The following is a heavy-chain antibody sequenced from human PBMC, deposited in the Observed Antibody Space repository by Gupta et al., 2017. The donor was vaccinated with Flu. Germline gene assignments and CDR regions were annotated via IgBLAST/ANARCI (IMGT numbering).Heavy chain of an antibody. Sequence: QVQLVQSGAEVKKPGASVKVSCKASGYTFTGYYMHWVRQAPGQGLEWMGWINPNSGGTNYAQKFQGWVTMTRDTSSSTAYMELSRLRSDDTAVYYCARDLDYGDYDGNGAFDIWGQGTMVTVSS. CDR1: GYTFTGYY. J-gene: IGHJ3*02. D-gene: IGHD4-17*01. V-gene: IGHV1-2*04. CDR2: INPNSGGT. CDR3: ARDLDYGDYDGNGAFDI.